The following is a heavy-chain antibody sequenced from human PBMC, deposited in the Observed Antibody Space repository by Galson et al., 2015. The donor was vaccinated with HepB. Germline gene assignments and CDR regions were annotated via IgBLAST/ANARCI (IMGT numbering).Heavy chain of an antibody. CDR1: GFTFSSYA. J-gene: IGHJ6*02. CDR3: ARGRYCSSTSCYSYYYNHGTDV. CDR2: ISYDGSTK. Sequence: SLRLSCAASGFTFSSYAMHWVRQAPGKGLEWVAVISYDGSTKYYADSVKGRFTISRDNSKNTLYLQMNSLRAEDTAVYYCARGRYCSSTSCYSYYYNHGTDVWGQGTTVTVSS. D-gene: IGHD2-2*01. V-gene: IGHV3-30*04.